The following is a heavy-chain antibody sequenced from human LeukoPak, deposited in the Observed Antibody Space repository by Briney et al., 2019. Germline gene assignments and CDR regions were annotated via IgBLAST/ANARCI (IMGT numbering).Heavy chain of an antibody. D-gene: IGHD2-15*01. V-gene: IGHV5-10-1*01. CDR1: GYSFTSYW. CDR2: IDPGDSYT. J-gene: IGHJ6*04. Sequence: GESLKISCKGSGYSFTSYWISWVRQMPGKGLEWMGRIDPGDSYTNYSPSFQGHVTISADKSISTAYLQWSSLKASDTAMYYCARLPIVVVAAARARYYGMDVWGKGTTVTVSS. CDR3: ARLPIVVVAAARARYYGMDV.